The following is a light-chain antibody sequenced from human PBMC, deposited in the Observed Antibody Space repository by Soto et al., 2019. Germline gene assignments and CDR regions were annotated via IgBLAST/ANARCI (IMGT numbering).Light chain of an antibody. CDR3: SSYAGSDNYV. Sequence: QSVLTQPPSASGSPGPSVTISCTGTSSDVGGYNFVSWYQQYPGKAPKLMIYEVSKRPSGVPDRFSGSKSGNTASLTVSGLQAEDEADYYCSSYAGSDNYVFGTGTKVTVL. J-gene: IGLJ1*01. CDR2: EVS. CDR1: SSDVGGYNF. V-gene: IGLV2-8*01.